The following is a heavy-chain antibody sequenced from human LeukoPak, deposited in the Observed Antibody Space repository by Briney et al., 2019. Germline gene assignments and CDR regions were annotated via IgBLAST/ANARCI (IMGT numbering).Heavy chain of an antibody. CDR1: GFTFSSYE. CDR2: ISSSGSTI. Sequence: PGGSLRLSCAASGFTFSSYEMNWVRQAPGKGLEWVSYISSSGSTIYYADSVKGRFTISRDNAKNSLYLQMNSLRAEDTALYYCARDGGYYYYMDVWGKGTTVTVSS. V-gene: IGHV3-48*03. D-gene: IGHD3-10*01. CDR3: ARDGGYYYYMDV. J-gene: IGHJ6*03.